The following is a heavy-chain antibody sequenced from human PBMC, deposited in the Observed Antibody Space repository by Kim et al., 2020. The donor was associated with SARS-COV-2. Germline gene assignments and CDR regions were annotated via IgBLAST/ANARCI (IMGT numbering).Heavy chain of an antibody. Sequence: SETLSLTCAVYGGSFSGYYWSWIRQPPGKGLEWIGEINHSGSTNYNPSLKSRVTISVDTSKNQFSLKLSSVTAADTAVYYCARSFPYYYDSSGYYDYFDYWGQGTLVTVSS. CDR1: GGSFSGYY. CDR2: INHSGST. J-gene: IGHJ4*02. D-gene: IGHD3-22*01. V-gene: IGHV4-34*01. CDR3: ARSFPYYYDSSGYYDYFDY.